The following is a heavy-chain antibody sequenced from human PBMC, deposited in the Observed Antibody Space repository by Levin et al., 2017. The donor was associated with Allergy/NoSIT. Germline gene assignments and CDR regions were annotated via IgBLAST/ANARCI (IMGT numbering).Heavy chain of an antibody. CDR3: AKVGLYCSGGSCQELYYYYYYMDV. CDR1: GFTFSSYA. CDR2: ISGSGGST. V-gene: IGHV3-23*01. D-gene: IGHD2-15*01. Sequence: LSLTCAASGFTFSSYAMSWVRQAPGKGLEWVSAISGSGGSTYYADSVKGRFTISRDNSKNTLYLQMNSLRAEDTAVYYCAKVGLYCSGGSCQELYYYYYYMDVWGKGTTVTVSS. J-gene: IGHJ6*03.